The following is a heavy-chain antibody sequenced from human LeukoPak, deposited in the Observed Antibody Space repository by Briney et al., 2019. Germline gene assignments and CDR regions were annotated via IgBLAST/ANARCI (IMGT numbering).Heavy chain of an antibody. J-gene: IGHJ4*02. CDR2: INPYSGDT. V-gene: IGHV1-2*02. D-gene: IGHD2/OR15-2a*01. Sequence: GASVKVSCKASGYTFTYYYMHWVRQAPGQGLEWMGWINPYSGDTNYAQKFQGRVTTTRDTSITTAYMDLSRLKSDDTAVYYCARASVENTLRIDDYWGQGTLVTVSS. CDR1: GYTFTYYY. CDR3: ARASVENTLRIDDY.